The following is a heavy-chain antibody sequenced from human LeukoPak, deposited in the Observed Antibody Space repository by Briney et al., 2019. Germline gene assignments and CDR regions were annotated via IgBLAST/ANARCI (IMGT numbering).Heavy chain of an antibody. CDR3: AKLDSSSYYPYYYYGMDV. CDR2: ISGSGGGT. CDR1: GFTFSSYA. Sequence: GGSLRLSCAASGFTFSSYAMSWVRQAPGKGLEWVSAISGSGGGTYYADSVKGRFTISRDNSKNTLYLQMNSLRAEDTAVYYCAKLDSSSYYPYYYYGMDVWGQGTTVTVSS. V-gene: IGHV3-23*01. J-gene: IGHJ6*02. D-gene: IGHD3-22*01.